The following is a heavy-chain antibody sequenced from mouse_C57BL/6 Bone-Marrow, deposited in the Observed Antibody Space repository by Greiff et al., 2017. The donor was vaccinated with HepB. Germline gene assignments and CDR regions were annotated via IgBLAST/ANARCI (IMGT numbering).Heavy chain of an antibody. J-gene: IGHJ3*01. Sequence: QVQLQQSGAELVRPGASVKLSCKASGYTFTDYYINWVKQRPGQGLEWIARIYPGSGNTYYNEKFKGKATLTAEKSSSTAYMQLSSLTSEDSAVYVCAIWLRRKGFAYWGQGTLVTVSA. D-gene: IGHD2-2*01. CDR2: IYPGSGNT. V-gene: IGHV1-76*01. CDR3: AIWLRRKGFAY. CDR1: GYTFTDYY.